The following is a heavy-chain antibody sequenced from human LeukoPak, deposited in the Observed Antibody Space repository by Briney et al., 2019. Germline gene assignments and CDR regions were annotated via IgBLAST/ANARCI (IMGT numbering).Heavy chain of an antibody. Sequence: PSETLSLTCTVSGGSISSGSYYWSWIRQPAGKGLEWIGRIYTSGSTNYNPSLKSRVTISADRSKNQFSLMLSPVTAADTAVYFCARFEDYGDYMFDYWGQGTLVTVSS. CDR1: GGSISSGSYY. V-gene: IGHV4-61*02. D-gene: IGHD4-17*01. CDR2: IYTSGST. J-gene: IGHJ4*02. CDR3: ARFEDYGDYMFDY.